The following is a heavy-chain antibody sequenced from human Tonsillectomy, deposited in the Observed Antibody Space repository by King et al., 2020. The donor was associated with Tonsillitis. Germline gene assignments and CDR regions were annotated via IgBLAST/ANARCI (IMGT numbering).Heavy chain of an antibody. CDR1: GFTFRSHC. CDR3: AKDLEWELVAGSFDY. D-gene: IGHD1-26*01. Sequence: QLVQSGGGVVQPGRSLRLSCAASGFTFRSHCMHWVRQAPGKGLEWVAVISYDGSNKYYADSVKGRFPISRDNSKNTMYLQMNSLKAEDTAVYYCAKDLEWELVAGSFDYWGQGTLVTVSS. V-gene: IGHV3-30*18. J-gene: IGHJ4*02. CDR2: ISYDGSNK.